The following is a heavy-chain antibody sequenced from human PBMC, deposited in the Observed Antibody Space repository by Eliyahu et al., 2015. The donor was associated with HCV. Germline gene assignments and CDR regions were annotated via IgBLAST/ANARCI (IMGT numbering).Heavy chain of an antibody. CDR2: IHYSGRT. D-gene: IGHD6-19*01. CDR3: ASGGGGIAVTGTGGWFDP. CDR1: GGXIXXYY. J-gene: IGHJ5*02. Sequence: QVQLQESGPGLVKPSETLSLXCTVXGGXIXXYYWXWIRQPPGKGXEWIGYIHYSGRTNYNPSLKSRVTISIDTSKNQFSLNLTSVTAADTAMYYCASGGGGIAVTGTGGWFDPWGQGTLVTVSS. V-gene: IGHV4-59*01.